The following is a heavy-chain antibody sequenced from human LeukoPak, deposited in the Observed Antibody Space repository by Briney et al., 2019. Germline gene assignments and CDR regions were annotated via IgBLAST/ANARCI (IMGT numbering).Heavy chain of an antibody. CDR3: ARHASGGKSSS. V-gene: IGHV4-34*01. Sequence: SETLSLTCTVSGGSISSYYWSWIRQPPGKGLEWIGEINHSGSTNYNPSLKSRVTISVDTSKNQFSLKLSSVTAADTAVYYCARHASGGKSSSWGQGTLVTVSS. CDR2: INHSGST. J-gene: IGHJ4*02. D-gene: IGHD2-15*01. CDR1: GGSISSYY.